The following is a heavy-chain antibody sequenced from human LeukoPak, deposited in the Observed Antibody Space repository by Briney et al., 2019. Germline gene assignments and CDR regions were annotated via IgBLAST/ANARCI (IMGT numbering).Heavy chain of an antibody. CDR1: GGSISSSNW. Sequence: PSGTLSLTCAVSGGSISSSNWWSWVRQPPGKGLEWIGEINHSGSTNYNPSLKSRVTISVDTSKNQFSLKLSSVTAADTAVYYCARAGRWLQLRWYFDLWGRGTLVTVSS. V-gene: IGHV4-4*02. CDR3: ARAGRWLQLRWYFDL. D-gene: IGHD5-24*01. CDR2: INHSGST. J-gene: IGHJ2*01.